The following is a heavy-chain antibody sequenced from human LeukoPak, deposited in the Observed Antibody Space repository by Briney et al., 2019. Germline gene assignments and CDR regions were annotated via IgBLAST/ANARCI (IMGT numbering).Heavy chain of an antibody. CDR1: GRSFSGYS. CDR3: ASDCSGGICYSAYFDY. D-gene: IGHD2-15*01. J-gene: IGHJ4*02. V-gene: IGHV4-34*01. Sequence: KPSETPSLTCAVYGRSFSGYSWSWIRQPPEKGLEWVGAIHHSVSTNYNPSLKGRATLSVDTSKNQSSLKLSSVTAADTAVYYCASDCSGGICYSAYFDYWGQGALGTASS. CDR2: IHHSVST.